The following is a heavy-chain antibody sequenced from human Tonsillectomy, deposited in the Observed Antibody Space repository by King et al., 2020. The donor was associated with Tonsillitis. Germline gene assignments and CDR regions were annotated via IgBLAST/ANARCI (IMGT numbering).Heavy chain of an antibody. CDR1: GNSITSGGYS. Sequence: VQLQESGPGLVKPSQTLSVTCAVSGNSITSGGYSWNWIRQSPGKGLEWIGYSFYSGTTYYNPSFESRVAISVDTSKNQFSLHLRSVTAADTAVYYCAGAGPLDSTSWYWFDPWGQGTLVIVSS. D-gene: IGHD6-13*01. CDR2: SFYSGTT. CDR3: AGAGPLDSTSWYWFDP. V-gene: IGHV4-30-4*07. J-gene: IGHJ5*02.